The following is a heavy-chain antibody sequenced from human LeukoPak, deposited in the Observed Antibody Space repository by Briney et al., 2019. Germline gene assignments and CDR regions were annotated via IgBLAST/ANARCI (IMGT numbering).Heavy chain of an antibody. D-gene: IGHD3-10*02. CDR2: ISSSSSYI. Sequence: PGGSLRLSCAASGFTFSRSDMNWVRQAPGKGLEWVSSISSSSSYIYYTDSLKGRFTISRDNAENSLYLQMNSLRAEDTAVYYCAELGITMIGGVWGKGTTVTISS. CDR3: AELGITMIGGV. CDR1: GFTFSRSD. J-gene: IGHJ6*04. V-gene: IGHV3-21*01.